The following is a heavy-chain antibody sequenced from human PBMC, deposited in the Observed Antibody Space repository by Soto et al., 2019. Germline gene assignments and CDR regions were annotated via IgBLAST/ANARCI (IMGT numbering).Heavy chain of an antibody. CDR2: IWDDGSNK. Sequence: QVQLVESGGGVVQTGRSLRLSCAASGFTFSSYGMHWFRQAPGKGLEWVAVIWDDGSNKYYADSVKGRFTISRDNSKNTLYLEMNSLRAEDTAVYYCARVTADSSSLGYWGQGTLVTVSS. D-gene: IGHD4-4*01. CDR3: ARVTADSSSLGY. CDR1: GFTFSSYG. V-gene: IGHV3-33*01. J-gene: IGHJ4*02.